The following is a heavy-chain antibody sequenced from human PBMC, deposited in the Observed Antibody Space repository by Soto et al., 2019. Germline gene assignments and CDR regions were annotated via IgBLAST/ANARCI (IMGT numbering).Heavy chain of an antibody. Sequence: GSLRLSCAASGFTLSSYPVHWVRQAPGKGLEWVAVVSYDGSNKYYADSVKGRFTISRDNSKNTLYLQMNSLRAEDTAVYYCARDPHSSGSSGSIHYFDYWGQGTLVTVSS. CDR1: GFTLSSYP. D-gene: IGHD3-22*01. V-gene: IGHV3-30-3*01. CDR2: VSYDGSNK. J-gene: IGHJ4*02. CDR3: ARDPHSSGSSGSIHYFDY.